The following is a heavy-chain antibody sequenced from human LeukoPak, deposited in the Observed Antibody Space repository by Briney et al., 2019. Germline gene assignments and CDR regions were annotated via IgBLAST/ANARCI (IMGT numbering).Heavy chain of an antibody. Sequence: GGSLRLSCAASGFTFSTYAMSWVRQATGKGLEWVSAISGSGGSTYYADSVKGRFTISRDDSKNTLYLQMNSLRAEDTAVYYCAKDEFGGVIGTIQIDYWGQGTLVTVSS. V-gene: IGHV3-23*01. CDR1: GFTFSTYA. D-gene: IGHD3-16*01. J-gene: IGHJ4*02. CDR3: AKDEFGGVIGTIQIDY. CDR2: ISGSGGST.